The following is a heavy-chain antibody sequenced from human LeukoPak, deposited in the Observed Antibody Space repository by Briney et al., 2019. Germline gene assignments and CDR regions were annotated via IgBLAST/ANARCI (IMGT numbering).Heavy chain of an antibody. V-gene: IGHV4-61*08. CDR1: GGSVSSGDYY. J-gene: IGHJ3*02. Sequence: SETLSLTCSVSGGSVSSGDYYWYWIRQPPGQGLEWIGYLYYSGSTNYNPSLKSRVTISIDTSKNQFSLKLSSVTAADTAVYYRARLLGRGGFRAVDIWGQGTMVTVSS. D-gene: IGHD3-16*01. CDR3: ARLLGRGGFRAVDI. CDR2: LYYSGST.